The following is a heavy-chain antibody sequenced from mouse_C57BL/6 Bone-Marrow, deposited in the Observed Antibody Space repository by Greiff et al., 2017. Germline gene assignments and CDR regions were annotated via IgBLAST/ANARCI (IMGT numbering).Heavy chain of an antibody. CDR3: TREGNSNPYAMDY. CDR2: ISGGGGYI. V-gene: IGHV5-9-1*02. Sequence: EVKVVESGAGLVKPGGSLKLSCAASGFTFSSYAMSWVRQTPEKRLEWVAYISGGGGYIYYADTVKGRFTISRDNTRNTLYLQMSSLKSEDTAMYYCTREGNSNPYAMDYWGQGTSVTVSS. J-gene: IGHJ4*01. CDR1: GFTFSSYA. D-gene: IGHD2-5*01.